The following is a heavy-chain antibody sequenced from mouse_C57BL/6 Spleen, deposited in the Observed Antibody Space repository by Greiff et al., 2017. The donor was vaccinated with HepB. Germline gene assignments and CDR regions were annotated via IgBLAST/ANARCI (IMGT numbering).Heavy chain of an antibody. V-gene: IGHV5-17*01. J-gene: IGHJ2*01. CDR1: GFTFSDYG. Sequence: EVKLVESGGGLVKPGGSLKLSCAASGFTFSDYGMHWVRQAPEKGLEWVAYISSGSSTIYYADTVKGRFTISRDNAKNTLFLQLTSLRSEDTAMYYCAIDGYYNYWGQGTTLTVSS. D-gene: IGHD2-3*01. CDR3: AIDGYYNY. CDR2: ISSGSSTI.